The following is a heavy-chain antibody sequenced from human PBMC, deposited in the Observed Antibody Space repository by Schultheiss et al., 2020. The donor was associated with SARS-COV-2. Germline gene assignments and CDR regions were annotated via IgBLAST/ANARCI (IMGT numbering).Heavy chain of an antibody. CDR3: ARSSSWPGGDV. CDR1: GGSISSGGYS. D-gene: IGHD6-13*01. CDR2: IYHSGST. Sequence: SQTLSLTCAVSGGSISSGGYSWSWIRQPPGKGLEWIGYIYHSGSTYYNPSLKSRVTISVDRSKNQFSLKLSSVTAADTAVYYCARSSSWPGGDVWGQGTTVTVSS. V-gene: IGHV4-30-2*01. J-gene: IGHJ6*02.